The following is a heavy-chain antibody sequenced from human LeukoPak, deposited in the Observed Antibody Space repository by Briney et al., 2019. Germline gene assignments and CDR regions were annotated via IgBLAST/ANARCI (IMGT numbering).Heavy chain of an antibody. CDR1: GNYW. V-gene: IGHV3-74*01. J-gene: IGHJ6*02. Sequence: GGSLRLSCAASGNYWMHWVRQAPGKGLVWVSHINSDGSWTSYADSVKGRFTISKDNAKNSLYLQMSNLRAGDTAVYFCARGGGLDVWGQGATVTVSS. D-gene: IGHD3-16*01. CDR3: ARGGGLDV. CDR2: INSDGSWT.